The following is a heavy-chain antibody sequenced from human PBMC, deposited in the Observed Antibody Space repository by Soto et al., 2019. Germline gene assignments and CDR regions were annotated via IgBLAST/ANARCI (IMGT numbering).Heavy chain of an antibody. Sequence: GESLKISCKGSGYSFTSYWISWVRQMPGKGLEWMGRIDPSDSYTNYSPSFQGHVTISADKSISTAYLQWSSLKASDTAMYYCARHGAITGGYYDFWSGYSSYFDYWGQGTLVTVSS. J-gene: IGHJ4*02. CDR3: ARHGAITGGYYDFWSGYSSYFDY. D-gene: IGHD3-3*01. CDR1: GYSFTSYW. CDR2: IDPSDSYT. V-gene: IGHV5-10-1*01.